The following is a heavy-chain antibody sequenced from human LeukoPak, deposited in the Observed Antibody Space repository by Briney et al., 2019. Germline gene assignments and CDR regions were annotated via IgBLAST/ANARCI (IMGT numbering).Heavy chain of an antibody. CDR3: ARVPAHDYGDYYFDY. D-gene: IGHD4-17*01. CDR1: VYTFTGYY. J-gene: IGHJ4*02. V-gene: IGHV1-2*02. Sequence: ASVKVSCKASVYTFTGYYMHLVRQAPGQGLEWMGWINPNSGGTNYAQKFQGRVTMTRDTSISTAYMELSRLGSDDTAVYYCARVPAHDYGDYYFDYWGQGTLVTVSS. CDR2: INPNSGGT.